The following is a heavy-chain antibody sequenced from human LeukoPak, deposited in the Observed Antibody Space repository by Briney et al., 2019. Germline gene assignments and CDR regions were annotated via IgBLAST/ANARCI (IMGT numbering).Heavy chain of an antibody. J-gene: IGHJ3*02. D-gene: IGHD3-16*01. Sequence: PSETLSLTCIVSGVSISTSSHYWGWIRQSPGKGPEWIGSVYKSGSSYYNPSLESRVTMSVDTPKNEFSLRLSSVTAADTAVYFCARESRGGELWAFDIWGQGTMVTVSS. CDR2: VYKSGSS. CDR3: ARESRGGELWAFDI. V-gene: IGHV4-39*07. CDR1: GVSISTSSHY.